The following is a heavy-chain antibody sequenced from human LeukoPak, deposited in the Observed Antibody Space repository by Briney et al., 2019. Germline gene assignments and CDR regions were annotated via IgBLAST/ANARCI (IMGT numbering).Heavy chain of an antibody. D-gene: IGHD3-3*01. Sequence: GGSLRLSCAASGFTFPSYAMSWVRQAPGKGLEWVSAISGSGDNTYYAESVRGRFTISRDNSKDTMYLQMNSLRAEDTAIYYCAKSPYFGSRIYFEIWGQGTMVTVSS. J-gene: IGHJ3*02. CDR1: GFTFPSYA. CDR2: ISGSGDNT. CDR3: AKSPYFGSRIYFEI. V-gene: IGHV3-23*01.